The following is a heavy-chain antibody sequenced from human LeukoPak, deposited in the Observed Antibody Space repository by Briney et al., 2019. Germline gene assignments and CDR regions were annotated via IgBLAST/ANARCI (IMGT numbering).Heavy chain of an antibody. CDR3: ARDHYYGSGSYSVKYGMDV. J-gene: IGHJ6*02. Sequence: GASVKVSCKASGYTFTSYGISWVRQAPGQGLEWMGGIIPIFGTANYAQKFRGRVTITADESTSTAYMELSSLRSEDTAVYYCARDHYYGSGSYSVKYGMDVWGQGTTVTVSS. CDR1: GYTFTSYG. V-gene: IGHV1-69*13. CDR2: IIPIFGTA. D-gene: IGHD3-10*01.